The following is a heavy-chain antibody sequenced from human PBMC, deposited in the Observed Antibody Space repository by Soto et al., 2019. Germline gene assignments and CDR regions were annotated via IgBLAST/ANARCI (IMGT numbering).Heavy chain of an antibody. V-gene: IGHV3-21*01. J-gene: IGHJ3*02. D-gene: IGHD3-22*01. CDR3: ARGDYYDTSGPFSDAFDI. CDR1: GFTFSSYS. CDR2: ISSSSSYM. Sequence: PGGSLRLSCAASGFTFSSYSMNWVRQAPGKGLEWVSSISSSSSYMYYADSVKGRFTISRDNAKNSLYLQMNSLRAEDTAVYYCARGDYYDTSGPFSDAFDIWGQGTMVTVSS.